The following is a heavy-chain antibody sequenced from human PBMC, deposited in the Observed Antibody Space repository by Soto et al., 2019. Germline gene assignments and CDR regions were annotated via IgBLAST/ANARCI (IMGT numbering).Heavy chain of an antibody. CDR2: IYYSWST. CDR1: GGSIRNYY. CDR3: ARGHAFDFDY. J-gene: IGHJ4*02. Sequence: QVQLQESGPGLVKPSETLSLTCTVSGGSIRNYYWSWIRQPPGKGLEWIGHIYYSWSTNYNPSLKSRFTISEDTSKNQFSLKLSSVTAADTAVYYCARGHAFDFDYWGQGTLVTVSS. V-gene: IGHV4-59*01.